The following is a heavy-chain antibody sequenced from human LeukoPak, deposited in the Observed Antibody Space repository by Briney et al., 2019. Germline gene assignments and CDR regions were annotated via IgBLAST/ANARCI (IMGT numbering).Heavy chain of an antibody. J-gene: IGHJ4*02. CDR2: ISHSGTT. CDR1: GDSISSGSH. V-gene: IGHV4-38-2*02. D-gene: IGHD2-2*01. CDR3: ARWRGGCSSTSCYGGFDY. Sequence: SETLSLTCTVSGDSISSGSHWGWLRQSPGKGLEWIGCISHSGTTYYNPSFTSRVTISVDTSRKQFSLNLNSVTAADTAVYYCARWRGGCSSTSCYGGFDYWGQGTLVTVSS.